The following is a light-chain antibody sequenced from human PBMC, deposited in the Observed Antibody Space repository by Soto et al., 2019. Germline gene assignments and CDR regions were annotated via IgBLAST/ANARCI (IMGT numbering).Light chain of an antibody. CDR1: QSVSSSY. CDR3: QQYGSSPLT. CDR2: GAS. J-gene: IGKJ4*01. V-gene: IGKV3-20*01. Sequence: IVLTQSPGTLSLSPGERATLSCRASQSVSSSYLAWYKQKPGQAPRLLSYGASSRATGIPDRFSGSGSGTDFTLTISRLEPEDFEVYYCQQYGSSPLTFGGGTKVDIK.